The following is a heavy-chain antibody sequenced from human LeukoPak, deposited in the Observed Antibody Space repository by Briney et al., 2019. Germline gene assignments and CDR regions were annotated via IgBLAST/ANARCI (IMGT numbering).Heavy chain of an antibody. D-gene: IGHD2-21*02. CDR1: GFTFSSYW. CDR3: ARDGLRRPPTPYCGGDCPLDY. CDR2: TNWDGGRT. V-gene: IGHV3-20*04. Sequence: GGSLRLSCAASGFTFSSYWMSWVRQAPGKGLEWVSGTNWDGGRTGYADSVKGRFTISRDNAKNSLYLQMNSLRVEDTAMYYCARDGLRRPPTPYCGGDCPLDYWGQGTLVSVSS. J-gene: IGHJ4*02.